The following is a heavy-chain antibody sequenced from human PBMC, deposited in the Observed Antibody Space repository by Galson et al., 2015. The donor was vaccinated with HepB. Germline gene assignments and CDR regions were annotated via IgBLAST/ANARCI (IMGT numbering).Heavy chain of an antibody. Sequence: SLRLSCAASGFTFSTYAIHWVRQVPGKGLEYVSVISSDEGRTYYAKSVRGRFTISRDNSKNMVYLQMGSLRAEDMAVYYCARDRDSRDGYNWYFDNWGQGTLVTVSS. D-gene: IGHD5-24*01. J-gene: IGHJ4*02. CDR2: ISSDEGRT. V-gene: IGHV3-64*01. CDR3: ARDRDSRDGYNWYFDN. CDR1: GFTFSTYA.